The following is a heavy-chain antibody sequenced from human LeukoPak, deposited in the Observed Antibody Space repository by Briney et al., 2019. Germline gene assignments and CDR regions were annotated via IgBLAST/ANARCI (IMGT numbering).Heavy chain of an antibody. CDR1: GGSISRGDYY. CDR3: TGDRLRFFGGRGGNWFDP. D-gene: IGHD3-3*01. J-gene: IGHJ5*02. CDR2: IYYSGST. Sequence: SETLSLTCTVSGGSISRGDYYWSWLRQPPGKGLEWLGYIYYSGSTYYNPSLKSRVTISVDTSKNQFSLKLSSVTAAHTALHHCTGDRLRFFGGRGGNWFDPWGQGTLVTVS. V-gene: IGHV4-30-4*08.